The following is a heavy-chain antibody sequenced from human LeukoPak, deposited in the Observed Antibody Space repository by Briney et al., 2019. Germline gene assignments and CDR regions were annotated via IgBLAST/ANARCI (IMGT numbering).Heavy chain of an antibody. CDR1: GFTFSSYG. D-gene: IGHD3-10*01. V-gene: IGHV3-33*01. J-gene: IGHJ6*02. CDR2: IWYDGSNK. Sequence: GGSLRLSCAASGFTFSSYGMHWVRQALGKGLEWVAVIWYDGSNKYYADSVKGRFTISRDNSKNTLYLQMNSLTAADTAVYYCATNYYGSGSPTRLPYVWGQGTTVTVSS. CDR3: ATNYYGSGSPTRLPYV.